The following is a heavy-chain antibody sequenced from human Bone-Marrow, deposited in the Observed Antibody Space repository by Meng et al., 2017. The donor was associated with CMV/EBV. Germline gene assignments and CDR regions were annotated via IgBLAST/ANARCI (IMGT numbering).Heavy chain of an antibody. V-gene: IGHV3-21*04. CDR3: AKAFSASWYREYYDD. J-gene: IGHJ4*02. CDR2: ISTSSIYI. CDR1: GFTFSGYT. D-gene: IGHD6-13*01. Sequence: GESLKISCTASGFTFSGYTMNWVRQAPGKGLEWISSISTSSIYIHYADSVKGRFTISRDNAKNSLNLQMNSLRAEDTAVYYCAKAFSASWYREYYDDWGQGTLVTVSS.